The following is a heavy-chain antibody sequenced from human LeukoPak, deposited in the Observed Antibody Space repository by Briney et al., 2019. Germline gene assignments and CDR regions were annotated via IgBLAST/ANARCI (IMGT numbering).Heavy chain of an antibody. CDR3: ARVGYYNGFDF. D-gene: IGHD3-9*01. CDR1: GGSFSGYY. V-gene: IGHV4-34*01. CDR2: INHSGST. Sequence: SETLSLTCAVYGGSFSGYYWSWIRQPPGKGLEWIGEINHSGSTNYNPSLKRRATISVDTSTNQFSLKLSYVTAADTAVYYCARVGYYNGFDFWGQGTLVTVSS. J-gene: IGHJ4*02.